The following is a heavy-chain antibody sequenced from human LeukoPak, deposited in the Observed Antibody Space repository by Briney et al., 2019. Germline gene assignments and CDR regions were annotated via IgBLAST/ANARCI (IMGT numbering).Heavy chain of an antibody. V-gene: IGHV1-46*01. CDR1: GYTFTSYH. CDR3: ATDDGSATMGFDS. Sequence: GASVKVSCKTSGYTFTSYHMHWVRQAPGQGLEWVGILKSSGDTTVYAQKFQGRVTVTRDTSTSTVYMELSSLRSEDTAIYYCATDDGSATMGFDSWGQGTLLTVSS. J-gene: IGHJ5*01. CDR2: LKSSGDTT. D-gene: IGHD1-26*01.